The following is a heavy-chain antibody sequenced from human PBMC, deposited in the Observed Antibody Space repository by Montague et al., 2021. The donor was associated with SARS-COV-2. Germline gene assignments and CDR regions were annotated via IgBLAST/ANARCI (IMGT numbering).Heavy chain of an antibody. V-gene: IGHV4-61*02. CDR3: ARGVLRYFAWTSPFDY. D-gene: IGHD3-9*01. Sequence: TLSLTCTVSGGSISSGSYYWSWIRQPAGKGLEWIGRIYTSGSTNYNPSVKSRVTISVDTSKNQFSLKLSSVTAADTAVYYCARGVLRYFAWTSPFDYWGQGTLVAVSS. CDR2: IYTSGST. CDR1: GGSISSGSYY. J-gene: IGHJ4*02.